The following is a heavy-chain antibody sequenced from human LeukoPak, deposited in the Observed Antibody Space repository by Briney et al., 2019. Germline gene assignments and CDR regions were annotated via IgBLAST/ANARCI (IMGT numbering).Heavy chain of an antibody. CDR1: GFTFSSYA. CDR3: AKGLNYYGSGSADAFDF. CDR2: IRYDGSNQ. D-gene: IGHD3-10*01. J-gene: IGHJ3*01. V-gene: IGHV3-30*02. Sequence: GGSLRLSCAASGFTFSSYAMHWVRQAPGKGLEGVAFIRYDGSNQYYADSVKGRFTISRDNSKNTLYLQMNSLRAEDTAVYYCAKGLNYYGSGSADAFDFWGQGTMVTVSS.